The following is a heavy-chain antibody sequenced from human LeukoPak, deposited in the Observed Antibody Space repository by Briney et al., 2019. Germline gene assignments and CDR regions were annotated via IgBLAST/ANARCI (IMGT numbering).Heavy chain of an antibody. CDR3: ARGIAMAAVGTQIDY. Sequence: ASVKVSCKASGYSFTTYYMHWVRQAPGQGLEWMGAINPNAGTTSYTQKVQGRVTMTRDTSTSTVFMELTSLRPEDTAVYYCARGIAMAAVGTQIDYWGQGTLVIVSS. CDR2: INPNAGTT. D-gene: IGHD6-13*01. CDR1: GYSFTTYY. J-gene: IGHJ4*02. V-gene: IGHV1-46*01.